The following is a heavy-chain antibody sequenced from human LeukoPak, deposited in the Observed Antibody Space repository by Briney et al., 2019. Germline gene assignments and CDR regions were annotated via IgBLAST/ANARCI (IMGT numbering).Heavy chain of an antibody. V-gene: IGHV3-48*03. Sequence: PGGSLRLSCAASGFTFSSYEMNWVRQAPGKGLEWVSYISSSGSTMYYADSVKGRFTISRDNAKNSLYLQMNSLRAEDTAVYYCARDADFWSGSYYFDYWGQGTLVTVSS. CDR2: ISSSGSTM. D-gene: IGHD3-3*01. J-gene: IGHJ4*02. CDR3: ARDADFWSGSYYFDY. CDR1: GFTFSSYE.